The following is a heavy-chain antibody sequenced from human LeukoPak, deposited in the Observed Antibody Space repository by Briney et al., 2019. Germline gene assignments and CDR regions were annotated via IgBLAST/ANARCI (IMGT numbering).Heavy chain of an antibody. Sequence: GGPLRLSCAASGFTFSSYEMNWVRQAPGKGLEWVPYISSSGSTIYYADSVKGRFTISRDNAKNSLYLQMNSLRAEDTAVYYCARAGGMATITRGAFDIWGQGTMVTVSS. J-gene: IGHJ3*02. CDR1: GFTFSSYE. CDR2: ISSSGSTI. V-gene: IGHV3-48*03. D-gene: IGHD5-24*01. CDR3: ARAGGMATITRGAFDI.